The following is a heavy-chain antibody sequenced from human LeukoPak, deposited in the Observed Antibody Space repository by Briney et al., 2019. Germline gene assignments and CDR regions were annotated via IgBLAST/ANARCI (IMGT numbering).Heavy chain of an antibody. CDR3: ARGGSGITVSLFAY. CDR1: GDSVTSNSAA. CDR2: TYYRSKCYV. Sequence: SQTLSLTCAISGDSVTSNSAAWNWIRQSPSRGLEWLGRTYYRSKCYVDYAVSVKSRMTINPDTSKNQFSLQLNSVTPEDTAVYYCARGGSGITVSLFAYWGQGILVTVSS. D-gene: IGHD6-19*01. V-gene: IGHV6-1*01. J-gene: IGHJ4*02.